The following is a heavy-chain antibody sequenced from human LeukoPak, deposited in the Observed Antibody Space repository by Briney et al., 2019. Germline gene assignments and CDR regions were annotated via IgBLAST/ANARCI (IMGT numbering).Heavy chain of an antibody. J-gene: IGHJ4*02. Sequence: GGSLRLSCAASGFTFSSYAMHWVRQAPGKGLEWVAVISYDGSNKYYADSVKGRFTISRDNSKNTLYLQMNSLRAEDTAVYYCARAMRFGELLGGIYFDYWGRGTLVTVSS. CDR2: ISYDGSNK. CDR3: ARAMRFGELLGGIYFDY. CDR1: GFTFSSYA. D-gene: IGHD3-10*01. V-gene: IGHV3-30*04.